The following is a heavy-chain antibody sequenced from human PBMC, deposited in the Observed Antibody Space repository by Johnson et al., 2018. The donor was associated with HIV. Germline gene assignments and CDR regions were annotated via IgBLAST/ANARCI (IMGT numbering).Heavy chain of an antibody. Sequence: VQLVESGGGVVQPGRSLRLSCAASGFTFSSYWMSWVRPAPGKGLGWVATIKQDGSEKYYVDSVKGRFTISRDKAKNSLYLQMNSLRAEDTAVYYCARDWDAFDIWGQGTMVTVSS. V-gene: IGHV3-7*01. CDR1: GFTFSSYW. CDR2: IKQDGSEK. J-gene: IGHJ3*02. CDR3: ARDWDAFDI.